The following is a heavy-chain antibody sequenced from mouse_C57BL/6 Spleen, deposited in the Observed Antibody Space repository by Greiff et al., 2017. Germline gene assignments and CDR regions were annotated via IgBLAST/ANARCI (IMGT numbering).Heavy chain of an antibody. D-gene: IGHD1-1*01. Sequence: VQVVESGAELARPGASVKMSCKASGYTFTSYTMHWVKQRPGQGLEWIGYINPSSGYTKYNQKFKDKATLTADKSSSTAYMQLSSLTSEDSAVYYCAREGYYYGSSPLAYWGQGTLVTVSA. CDR3: AREGYYYGSSPLAY. CDR2: INPSSGYT. V-gene: IGHV1-4*01. J-gene: IGHJ3*01. CDR1: GYTFTSYT.